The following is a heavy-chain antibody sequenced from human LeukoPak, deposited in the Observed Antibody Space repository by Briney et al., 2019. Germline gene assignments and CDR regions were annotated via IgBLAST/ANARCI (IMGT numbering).Heavy chain of an antibody. J-gene: IGHJ4*02. Sequence: GVSLRLSCGASGVTFSRHWMGWVRQAPGKGLEWVANIKQDASQYYVDSVRGRFIISRDNAKHSLSLQMNSLRLEDTAVYSCARGHEFGDRLAYFDYWGQGTLVTVSS. D-gene: IGHD4-17*01. CDR1: GVTFSRHW. V-gene: IGHV3-7*01. CDR2: IKQDASQ. CDR3: ARGHEFGDRLAYFDY.